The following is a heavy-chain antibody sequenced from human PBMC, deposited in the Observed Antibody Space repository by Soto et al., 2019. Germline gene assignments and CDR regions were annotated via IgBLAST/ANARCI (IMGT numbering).Heavy chain of an antibody. D-gene: IGHD2-21*02. Sequence: GASVKVTCKACGGTFSSYAISWVRQAPGQGLEWMGGIIPIFGTANYAQKFQGRVTITADESTSTAYMELSSLRSEDTAVYYCARDRTYCGGDCYSNWFDPWGQGTLVTVSS. CDR2: IIPIFGTA. J-gene: IGHJ5*02. CDR3: ARDRTYCGGDCYSNWFDP. CDR1: GGTFSSYA. V-gene: IGHV1-69*13.